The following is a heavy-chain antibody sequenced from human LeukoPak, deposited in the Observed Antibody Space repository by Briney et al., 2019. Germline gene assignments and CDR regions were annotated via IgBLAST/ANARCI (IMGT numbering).Heavy chain of an antibody. CDR1: GFTFSSYG. Sequence: GGSLRLSCAASGFTFSSYGMHWVRQAPGKGLEWVSAISGSGGSTYYADSVKGRFTISRDNSKNTLYLQMNSLRAEDTAVYYCANGRSGSPLYFDYWGQGTLVTVSS. D-gene: IGHD6-19*01. CDR2: ISGSGGST. V-gene: IGHV3-23*01. J-gene: IGHJ4*02. CDR3: ANGRSGSPLYFDY.